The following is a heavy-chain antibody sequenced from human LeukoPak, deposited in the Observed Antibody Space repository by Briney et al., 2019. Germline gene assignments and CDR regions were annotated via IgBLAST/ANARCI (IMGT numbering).Heavy chain of an antibody. Sequence: GASVKVSCKASGYTFTGYYMHWVRQALGQGLEWMGWINPNSGGTNYAQKFQGRVTMTRDTSISTAYMELSRLRSDDTAVYYCARVGGYCSGGSCYFWGFDPWGQGTLVTVSS. J-gene: IGHJ5*02. D-gene: IGHD2-15*01. CDR3: ARVGGYCSGGSCYFWGFDP. V-gene: IGHV1-2*02. CDR2: INPNSGGT. CDR1: GYTFTGYY.